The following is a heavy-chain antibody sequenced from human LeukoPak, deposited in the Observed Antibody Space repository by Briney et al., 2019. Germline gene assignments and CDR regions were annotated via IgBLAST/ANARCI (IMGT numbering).Heavy chain of an antibody. J-gene: IGHJ3*02. CDR2: IYHSGST. D-gene: IGHD3-3*01. Sequence: SETLSLTCTVSGGSISSHYWSWIRQPPGKGLEWIGYIYHSGSTNYNPSLKSRVTISVDTSKNQFSLKLSSVTAADTAVYYCARDMGRFPNAFDIWGQGTMVTVSS. V-gene: IGHV4-59*11. CDR1: GGSISSHY. CDR3: ARDMGRFPNAFDI.